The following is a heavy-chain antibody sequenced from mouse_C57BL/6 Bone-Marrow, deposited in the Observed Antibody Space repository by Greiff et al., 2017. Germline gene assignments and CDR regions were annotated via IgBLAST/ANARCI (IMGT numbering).Heavy chain of an antibody. V-gene: IGHV6-3*01. D-gene: IGHD1-1*01. CDR2: IRLKSDNYAT. CDR3: TDYYGSPFDY. CDR1: GFTFSNYW. J-gene: IGHJ2*01. Sequence: EVQRVESGGGLVQPGGSMKLSCVASGFTFSNYWMNWVRQSPEKGLEWVAQIRLKSDNYATHYAESVKGRFTISRDDSKSSVYLQMNNLRAEDTGIYYCTDYYGSPFDYWGQGTTLTVSS.